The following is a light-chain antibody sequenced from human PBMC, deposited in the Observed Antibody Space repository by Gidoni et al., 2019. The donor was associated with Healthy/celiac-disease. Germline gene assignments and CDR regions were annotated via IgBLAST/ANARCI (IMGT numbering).Light chain of an antibody. J-gene: IGKJ4*01. V-gene: IGKV1-39*01. CDR1: QSISSY. CDR3: QQSYSTLLT. CDR2: AAS. Sequence: DIQMTQFRPSSLSASVGDRVTITCRASQSISSYLNWYQQKPGKAPKLLIYAASSLQSGVPSRFSGSGSGTDFTLTISSLQPEDFATYYCQQSYSTLLTFXGXTKVEIK.